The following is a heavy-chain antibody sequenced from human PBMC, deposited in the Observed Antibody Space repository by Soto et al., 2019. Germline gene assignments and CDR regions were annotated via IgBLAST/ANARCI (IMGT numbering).Heavy chain of an antibody. J-gene: IGHJ4*02. CDR2: IFSGGST. Sequence: EVQLMETGGGLIQPGGSLRLSCAASGFTVSSNYMSWVRQAPGKWLEWVSVIFSGGSTYYADAVKGRFTISRDNSKNTLDLQMNSLRADDTAVYYCTRDLPGYGSSWPREWGQGTLVTVSS. CDR3: TRDLPGYGSSWPRE. V-gene: IGHV3-53*02. D-gene: IGHD6-13*01. CDR1: GFTVSSNY.